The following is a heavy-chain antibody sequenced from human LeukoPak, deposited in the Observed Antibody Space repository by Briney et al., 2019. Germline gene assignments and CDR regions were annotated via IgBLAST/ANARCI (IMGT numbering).Heavy chain of an antibody. CDR2: INHSGST. CDR1: GGSFSGYY. CDR3: AREPLFSPSYYGMDV. J-gene: IGHJ6*02. D-gene: IGHD3-3*02. V-gene: IGHV4-34*01. Sequence: SETLSLTCALYGGSFSGYYWSWIRQPPGKGLEWIGEINHSGSTNYNPSLKSRVTISVDTSKNQFSLKLSSVTAADTAVYYCAREPLFSPSYYGMDVWGQGTTVTVSS.